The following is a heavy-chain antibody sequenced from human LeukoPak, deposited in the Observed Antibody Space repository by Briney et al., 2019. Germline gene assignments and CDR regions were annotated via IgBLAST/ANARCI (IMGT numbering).Heavy chain of an antibody. J-gene: IGHJ4*02. V-gene: IGHV1-18*01. CDR2: ISAYNGNT. Sequence: ASVKVSCKASGYTFTSYGISWVRQAPGQGLEWMGWISAYNGNTNYAQKLQGRVTMTTDTSTSTAYMELRSLRSDDTAVYYCARDQNVWEDYGDPEWLYWGQGTLVTVSS. CDR1: GYTFTSYG. CDR3: ARDQNVWEDYGDPEWLY. D-gene: IGHD4-17*01.